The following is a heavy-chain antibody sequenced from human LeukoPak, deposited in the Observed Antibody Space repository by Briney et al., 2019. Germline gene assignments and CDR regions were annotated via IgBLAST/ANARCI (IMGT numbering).Heavy chain of an antibody. CDR3: ARGPSRDYGSGSSWFDP. CDR2: TNPNSGNT. J-gene: IGHJ5*02. CDR1: VYTFTTYD. V-gene: IGHV1-8*01. D-gene: IGHD3-10*01. Sequence: ASVKVSCKASVYTFTTYDINWVRQVTGQGLEWMGWTNPNSGNTGYAQKIQGRVTMTRNTSINTAYMELSSLRSEDTAVYYCARGPSRDYGSGSSWFDPWGQGTLVTVSS.